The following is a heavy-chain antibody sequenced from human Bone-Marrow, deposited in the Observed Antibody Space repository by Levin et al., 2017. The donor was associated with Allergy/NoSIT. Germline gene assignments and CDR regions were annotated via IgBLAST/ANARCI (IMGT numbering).Heavy chain of an antibody. CDR1: GGSISSSSYY. Sequence: SQTLSLTCTVSGGSISSSSYYWGWIRQPPGKGLEWIGSIYYSGSTYYNPSLKSRVTISVDTSKNQFSLKLSSVTAADTAVYYCARLLVVVVPAATPRTVHWYFDLWGRGTLVTVSS. J-gene: IGHJ2*01. CDR2: IYYSGST. D-gene: IGHD2-2*01. CDR3: ARLLVVVVPAATPRTVHWYFDL. V-gene: IGHV4-39*01.